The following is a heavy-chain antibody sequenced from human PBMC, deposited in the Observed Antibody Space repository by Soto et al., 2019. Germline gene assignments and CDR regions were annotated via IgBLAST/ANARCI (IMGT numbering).Heavy chain of an antibody. J-gene: IGHJ4*02. V-gene: IGHV3-15*01. Sequence: EVQLVESGGGLVKPGGSLRLSCAGSGFLFPNAWMSWFRKAPGKGLEWVGHIKNKGDGGTADHAAAVKGRFVISRDDSERMVFLQMNSLKVEDTAVYYCATMGLYCSGGSCYSDNWGQGALVTVSS. CDR1: GFLFPNAW. CDR3: ATMGLYCSGGSCYSDN. D-gene: IGHD2-15*01. CDR2: IKNKGDGGTA.